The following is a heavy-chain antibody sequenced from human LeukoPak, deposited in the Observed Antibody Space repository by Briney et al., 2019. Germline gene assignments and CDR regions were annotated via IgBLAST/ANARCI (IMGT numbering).Heavy chain of an antibody. CDR3: VRDLVAAAGNFDY. D-gene: IGHD6-13*01. Sequence: PGGSLRLSCAASGFTFSSYGMHWVRQAPGKGLEWVAVISYDGSNKYYADSVKGRFTISRDNSKNTLYLQMNSLRAEDTAVYYCVRDLVAAAGNFDYWGQGTLVTVSS. J-gene: IGHJ4*02. CDR2: ISYDGSNK. V-gene: IGHV3-30*03. CDR1: GFTFSSYG.